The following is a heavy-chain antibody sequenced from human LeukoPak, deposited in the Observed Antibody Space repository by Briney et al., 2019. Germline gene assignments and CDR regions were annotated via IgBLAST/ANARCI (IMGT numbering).Heavy chain of an antibody. V-gene: IGHV3-30*18. D-gene: IGHD1-26*01. J-gene: IGHJ6*03. Sequence: GGSLRLSCAASGFTFSSYGMHWVRQAPGKGLEWVAVISYDGSNKYYSDSVKGRFTISRDNSKNTLYLQMNSLRAEDTAVYYCAKVWSYYESYYYYMDVWGKGTTVTISS. CDR2: ISYDGSNK. CDR1: GFTFSSYG. CDR3: AKVWSYYESYYYYMDV.